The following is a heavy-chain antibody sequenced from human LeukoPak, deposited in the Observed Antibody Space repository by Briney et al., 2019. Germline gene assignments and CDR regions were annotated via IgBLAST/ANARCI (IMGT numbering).Heavy chain of an antibody. J-gene: IGHJ3*02. CDR2: IHYSGST. Sequence: SETLSLTCTVSGGSISSYYWSWIRQPPGKGLEWIGSIHYSGSTNYNPSLKSRLTISVDTSKNQFSLKLSSVTAADTAVYYCARGLYRRITARKDAFDIWGRGTMVTVFS. CDR3: ARGLYRRITARKDAFDI. V-gene: IGHV4-59*12. D-gene: IGHD1-14*01. CDR1: GGSISSYY.